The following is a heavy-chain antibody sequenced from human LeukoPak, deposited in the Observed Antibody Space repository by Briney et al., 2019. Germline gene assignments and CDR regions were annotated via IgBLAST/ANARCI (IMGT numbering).Heavy chain of an antibody. J-gene: IGHJ6*03. CDR1: GYTFTSYG. Sequence: PTASVKVSCKASGYTFTSYGISWVRQAPGQGLEWMGWISAYNGNTNYAQKLQGRVTMTTDTSTSTAYMELGGLRSDDTAVYYCASGELRYFDWLSERYYMDVWGKGTTVTVSS. V-gene: IGHV1-18*01. CDR3: ASGELRYFDWLSERYYMDV. CDR2: ISAYNGNT. D-gene: IGHD3-9*01.